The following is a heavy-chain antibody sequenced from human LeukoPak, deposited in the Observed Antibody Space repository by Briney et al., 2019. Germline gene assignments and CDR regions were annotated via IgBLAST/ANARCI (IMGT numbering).Heavy chain of an antibody. V-gene: IGHV3-23*01. Sequence: GGSLRLSCTASGFTFSSHAMSWVRQAPGKGLEWVSAISGSGGTTYYADSVKGRFTISRVNSKNTLFLQMNSLRAEDTAVYYCAKDLAAKGYWGQGTLVTVSS. J-gene: IGHJ4*02. D-gene: IGHD2-15*01. CDR3: AKDLAAKGY. CDR2: ISGSGGTT. CDR1: GFTFSSHA.